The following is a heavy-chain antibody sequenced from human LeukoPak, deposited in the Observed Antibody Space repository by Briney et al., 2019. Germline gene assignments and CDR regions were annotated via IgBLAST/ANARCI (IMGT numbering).Heavy chain of an antibody. J-gene: IGHJ4*02. CDR1: GYTFTSYY. V-gene: IGHV1-46*01. D-gene: IGHD5-18*01. CDR2: INPSGGST. Sequence: ASVTVSFKASGYTFTSYYMHWVRQAPGQGVEWMGIINPSGGSTSYAQKFQGRLTMTRDTSTSTVYMELSSLRSEDTAVYYCARDRYSYRAYDYWGQGTLVTVSS. CDR3: ARDRYSYRAYDY.